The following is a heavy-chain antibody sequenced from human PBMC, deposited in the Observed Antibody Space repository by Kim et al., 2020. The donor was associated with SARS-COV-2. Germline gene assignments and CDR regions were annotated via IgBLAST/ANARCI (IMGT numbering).Heavy chain of an antibody. V-gene: IGHV3-15*01. CDR3: TRDRLGRWDS. D-gene: IGHD7-27*01. Sequence: GGSLRLSCAASGFTFDNAWMSWVRQAPGKGLEWVARIIWKSDGGATDYAASVKGGFTISRDDSKNMLYLQMNSLTTEYTGVYYCTRDRLGRWDS. J-gene: IGHJ5*01. CDR1: GFTFDNAW. CDR2: IIWKSDGGAT.